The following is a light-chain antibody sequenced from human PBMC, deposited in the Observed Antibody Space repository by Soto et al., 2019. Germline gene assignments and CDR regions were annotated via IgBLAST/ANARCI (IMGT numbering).Light chain of an antibody. Sequence: DIQMTQSPSTLSASVGDRVTITYRASQSISSWLAWYQQKPGKAPKLLIYDASSLESGVPSRFRGSGSGTEFTLTISSLQPDDFATYYCQQYNSYPYTFGQGTRLEIK. CDR2: DAS. J-gene: IGKJ5*01. CDR1: QSISSW. CDR3: QQYNSYPYT. V-gene: IGKV1-5*01.